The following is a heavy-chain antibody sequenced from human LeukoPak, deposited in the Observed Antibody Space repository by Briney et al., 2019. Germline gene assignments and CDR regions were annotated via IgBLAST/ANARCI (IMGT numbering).Heavy chain of an antibody. V-gene: IGHV3-30*02. CDR1: GFTFSSYW. CDR2: IRHDGSNE. J-gene: IGHJ4*02. Sequence: GGSLRLSCAAYGFTFSSYWMSWVRLAPGKGLEWVAFIRHDGSNEYYTESVKGRFTISRDNSKNALYLEMNSLRAEDTGVYYCAKDLKDMMATFSDYWGQGTPVIVSS. CDR3: AKDLKDMMATFSDY. D-gene: IGHD5-12*01.